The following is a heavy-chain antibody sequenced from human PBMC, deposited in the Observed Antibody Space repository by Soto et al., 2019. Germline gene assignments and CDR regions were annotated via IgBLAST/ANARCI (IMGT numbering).Heavy chain of an antibody. Sequence: ASVKVSCKASGYTFTGYYMHWVRQAPGQGLEWMGWINPNSGGTNYAQKFQGWVTMTRDTSISTAYMELSRLRSDDTAVYYCARDLGVVAATVRDYYYCMDVWGKGTTVTVSS. V-gene: IGHV1-2*04. CDR2: INPNSGGT. CDR1: GYTFTGYY. J-gene: IGHJ6*03. CDR3: ARDLGVVAATVRDYYYCMDV. D-gene: IGHD2-15*01.